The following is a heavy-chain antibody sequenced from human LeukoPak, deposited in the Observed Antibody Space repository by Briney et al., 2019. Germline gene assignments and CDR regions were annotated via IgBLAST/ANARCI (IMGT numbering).Heavy chain of an antibody. V-gene: IGHV4-59*01. D-gene: IGHD2-15*01. J-gene: IGHJ4*02. Sequence: SETLSLTCSVSGDSISSYYWSWIRQPPGKGLEWIGNIYYSGNTNYNPSLKSRVTISVDTSKNQSSLKLTSVTAADTAIYYCARPARYCSGGSCWDYWGQGTLVTVSS. CDR3: ARPARYCSGGSCWDY. CDR2: IYYSGNT. CDR1: GDSISSYY.